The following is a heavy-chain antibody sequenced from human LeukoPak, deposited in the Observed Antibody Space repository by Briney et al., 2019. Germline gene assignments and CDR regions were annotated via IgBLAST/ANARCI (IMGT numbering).Heavy chain of an antibody. CDR3: ARDTLQLWLPYY. V-gene: IGHV3-66*01. D-gene: IGHD5-18*01. J-gene: IGHJ4*02. Sequence: GGSLRLSCAASGFTVSRNYMGWVRQAPGKGLECVSVIYSGGNTYYTDSVKGRFTISRDNSKNTLYLQMNSLRAEDTAVYYCARDTLQLWLPYYWGQGTLVTVSS. CDR2: IYSGGNT. CDR1: GFTVSRNY.